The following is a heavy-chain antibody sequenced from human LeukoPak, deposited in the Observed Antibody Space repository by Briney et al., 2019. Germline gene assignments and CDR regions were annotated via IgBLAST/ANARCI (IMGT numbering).Heavy chain of an antibody. Sequence: PGGSLRLSCAASRFTFSSYAMHWVRQAPGKGLEWVAVISYDGSNKDYADSVKGRFTISRDNSKNTLYLQMNSLRAEDTAVYYCAKLAVAGSFDYWGQGTLVNGSS. V-gene: IGHV3-30*18. CDR3: AKLAVAGSFDY. D-gene: IGHD6-19*01. J-gene: IGHJ4*02. CDR1: RFTFSSYA. CDR2: ISYDGSNK.